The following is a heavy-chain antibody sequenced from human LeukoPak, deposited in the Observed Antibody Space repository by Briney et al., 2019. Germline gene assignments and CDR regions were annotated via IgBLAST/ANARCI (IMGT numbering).Heavy chain of an antibody. V-gene: IGHV3-30*04. CDR2: ISYDGSNK. CDR1: GFTFSSYA. J-gene: IGHJ4*02. CDR3: ARGAFGELLFNYFDY. D-gene: IGHD3-10*01. Sequence: PGGSLRLSCAASGFTFSSYAMHWVRQAPGKGLEWVAVISYDGSNKYYADSVKGRFTISRDNSKNTLYLQMNSLRAEDTAVYYCARGAFGELLFNYFDYWGQGTLVTVSS.